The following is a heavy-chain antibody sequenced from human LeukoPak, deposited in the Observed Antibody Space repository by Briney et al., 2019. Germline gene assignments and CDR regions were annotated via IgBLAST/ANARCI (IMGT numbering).Heavy chain of an antibody. D-gene: IGHD1-26*01. CDR1: GFTFSSYA. Sequence: LRLSCAASGFTFSSYAMSWIRQHPGKGLEWIGYIYYSGSTYYNPSLKSRVTISVDTSKNQFSLKLSSVTAADTAVYYCARTSGSYYVDYWGQGTLVTVSS. J-gene: IGHJ4*02. CDR3: ARTSGSYYVDY. CDR2: IYYSGST. V-gene: IGHV4-31*02.